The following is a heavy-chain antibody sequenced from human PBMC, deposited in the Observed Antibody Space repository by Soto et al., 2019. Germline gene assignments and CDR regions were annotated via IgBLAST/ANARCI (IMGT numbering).Heavy chain of an antibody. CDR2: IYPCDSDT. D-gene: IGHD1-26*01. CDR3: ATGRSGSHPGIYYGIDV. V-gene: IGHV5-51*01. J-gene: IGHJ6*02. CDR1: GYSFTCYW. Sequence: PGESLKISCKGSGYSFTCYWIGWVRQMPGKGLEWMGIIYPCDSDTRYSPSFQGQVTTSADKSISTVYLQWSSLKASDTAMYYCATGRSGSHPGIYYGIDVWGQGTTVTVSS.